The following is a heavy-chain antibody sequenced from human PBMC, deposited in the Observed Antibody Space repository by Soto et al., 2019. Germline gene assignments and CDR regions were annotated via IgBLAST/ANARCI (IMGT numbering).Heavy chain of an antibody. Sequence: PGGSLRLSCAASGLTFSRYGMHWVRQAPGRGLEWVAGISYDGRNKYYVDSVKGRFTISRDNSKNTLDLQMNSLRVEDTAVFYCAQDTYYHDTSGYYTFDYWGQGALVTVS. CDR3: AQDTYYHDTSGYYTFDY. D-gene: IGHD3-22*01. CDR2: ISYDGRNK. CDR1: GLTFSRYG. J-gene: IGHJ4*02. V-gene: IGHV3-30*18.